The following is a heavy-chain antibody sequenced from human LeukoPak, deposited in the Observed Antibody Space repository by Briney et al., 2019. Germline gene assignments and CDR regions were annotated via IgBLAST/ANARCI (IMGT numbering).Heavy chain of an antibody. J-gene: IGHJ5*02. V-gene: IGHV4-59*08. Sequence: SETLSLTCTVSVGSIISYYWSWIRKPPGKGRKGIGYFYYSGSTNYNPSLKSRVTISVDTSKNQFSLKLSSVTAADTAVYYCARHPHYYDSSGPPFDPWGQGTLVTVSS. CDR3: ARHPHYYDSSGPPFDP. CDR2: FYYSGST. D-gene: IGHD3-22*01. CDR1: VGSIISYY.